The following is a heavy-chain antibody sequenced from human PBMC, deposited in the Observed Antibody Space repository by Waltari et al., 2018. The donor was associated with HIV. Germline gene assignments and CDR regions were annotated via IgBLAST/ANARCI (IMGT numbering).Heavy chain of an antibody. Sequence: QVQLVQSGTEVKKPGASVKVSCKASGYTLTGYDMNWVRQATGQGREWMGWMNPESGNTAYAHKFQGRVTMTRNTSIRTAYMELTSLRSEDTAVYYCARGPPNDLWPPQTRHMDVWGQGTTVTVSS. CDR3: ARGPPNDLWPPQTRHMDV. D-gene: IGHD3-3*01. CDR1: GYTLTGYD. V-gene: IGHV1-8*01. J-gene: IGHJ6*02. CDR2: MNPESGNT.